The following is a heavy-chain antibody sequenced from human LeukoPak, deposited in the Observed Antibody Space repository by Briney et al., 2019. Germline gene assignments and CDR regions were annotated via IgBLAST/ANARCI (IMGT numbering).Heavy chain of an antibody. D-gene: IGHD2-2*01. V-gene: IGHV3-30*02. CDR1: GFTFSSYG. CDR3: AKTVGYCSSTSCYDGDDY. Sequence: SGGSLRLSCAASGFTFSSYGMHWVRQAPGKGLEWVAFIRYDGSNKYYADSVKGRFTISRDNSKNTLYLQMNSLRAEDTAVYYCAKTVGYCSSTSCYDGDDYWGQGTLVTVSS. J-gene: IGHJ4*02. CDR2: IRYDGSNK.